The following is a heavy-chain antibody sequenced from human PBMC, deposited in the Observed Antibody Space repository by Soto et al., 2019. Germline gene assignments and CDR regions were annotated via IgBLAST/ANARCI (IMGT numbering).Heavy chain of an antibody. CDR2: INHSGST. D-gene: IGHD2-2*01. Sequence: SETLSLTCAVYGGSFSGYYWSWIRQPPGKGLEWIGEINHSGSTNYNPSLKSRVTISVDTSKNQFSLKLSSVTAADTAVYYCANLRDQLLYNWFDPWGQGTLVTVSS. V-gene: IGHV4-34*01. CDR3: ANLRDQLLYNWFDP. J-gene: IGHJ5*02. CDR1: GGSFSGYY.